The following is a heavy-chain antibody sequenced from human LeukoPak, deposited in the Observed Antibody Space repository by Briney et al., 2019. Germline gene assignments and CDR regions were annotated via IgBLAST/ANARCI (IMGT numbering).Heavy chain of an antibody. CDR1: GGSISSHY. D-gene: IGHD3-22*01. Sequence: SETLSLTCTVSGGSISSHYWSWIRQPPGKGLEWIGYIYYSGSTNYNPSLKSRVTISVDTSKNQFYLKLSSVTAADTAVYYCARGGGYLDYWGQGTLVTVSS. CDR3: ARGGGYLDY. J-gene: IGHJ4*02. V-gene: IGHV4-59*11. CDR2: IYYSGST.